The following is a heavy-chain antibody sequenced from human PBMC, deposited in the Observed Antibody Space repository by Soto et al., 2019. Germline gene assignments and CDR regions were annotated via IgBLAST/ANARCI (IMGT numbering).Heavy chain of an antibody. Sequence: VGSLRLSCAASGFTFSSYSMNWVRQAPGKGLEWVSSISSSSSYIYYADSVKGRFTISRDNAKNSLYLQMNSLRAEDTAVYYCARSLVVVPAAIDAFDIWGQGTMVTVSS. CDR1: GFTFSSYS. D-gene: IGHD2-2*01. CDR2: ISSSSSYI. V-gene: IGHV3-21*01. CDR3: ARSLVVVPAAIDAFDI. J-gene: IGHJ3*02.